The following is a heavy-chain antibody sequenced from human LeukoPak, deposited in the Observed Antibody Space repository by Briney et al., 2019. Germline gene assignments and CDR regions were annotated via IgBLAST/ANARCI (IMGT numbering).Heavy chain of an antibody. J-gene: IGHJ4*02. CDR2: IIPIFGTA. D-gene: IGHD6-13*01. CDR1: GYTFTSYG. CDR3: ARDKNKVGSSWYFPNFDY. Sequence: SVKVSCKASGYTFTSYGISWVRQAPGQGLEWMGRIIPIFGTANYAQKFQGRVTITTDESTSTAYMELSSLRSEDTAVYYCARDKNKVGSSWYFPNFDYWGQGTLVTVSS. V-gene: IGHV1-69*05.